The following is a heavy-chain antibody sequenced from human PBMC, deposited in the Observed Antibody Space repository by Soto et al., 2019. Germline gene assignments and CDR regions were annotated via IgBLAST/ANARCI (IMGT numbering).Heavy chain of an antibody. CDR2: IYDSGST. CDR1: GGSISSYY. J-gene: IGHJ6*02. Sequence: SETLSLTCTVSGGSISSYYWSWIRQPPGKGLEWIGYIYDSGSTNYNPSLKSRVTISVDTSKNQFSLKLSSVTAADTAVYYCARNPCGGSGGSCYSGGYYYYYYVMAVWVQGTTVTVSS. CDR3: ARNPCGGSGGSCYSGGYYYYYYVMAV. D-gene: IGHD2-15*01. V-gene: IGHV4-59*01.